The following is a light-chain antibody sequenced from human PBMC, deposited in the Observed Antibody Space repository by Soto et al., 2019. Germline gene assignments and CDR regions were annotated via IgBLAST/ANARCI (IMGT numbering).Light chain of an antibody. Sequence: EIVMTQSPATLSVSPGERATLSCSASQSVSNNLAWYQQKPGQAPRILIYGASSRETGIPDRFSGSGSGTEFTLTINRVAPEDFAVYYCQQYVSLTITFGQGTRLEIK. CDR2: GAS. CDR1: QSVSNN. J-gene: IGKJ5*01. CDR3: QQYVSLTIT. V-gene: IGKV3-20*01.